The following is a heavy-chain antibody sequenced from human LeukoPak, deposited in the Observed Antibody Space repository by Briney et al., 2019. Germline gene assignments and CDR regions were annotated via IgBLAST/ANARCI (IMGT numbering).Heavy chain of an antibody. D-gene: IGHD5-12*01. Sequence: GGSLRLSCAASGFTFSSYSMNWVRQAPGKGLEWGSYISSSSTIYYADSVKGRFTISIDNAKNSLYLQMNSLRAEDTAVYYCARVEASGYDYGAFDYWGQGTLVTVSS. V-gene: IGHV3-48*01. CDR1: GFTFSSYS. CDR3: ARVEASGYDYGAFDY. CDR2: ISSSSTI. J-gene: IGHJ4*02.